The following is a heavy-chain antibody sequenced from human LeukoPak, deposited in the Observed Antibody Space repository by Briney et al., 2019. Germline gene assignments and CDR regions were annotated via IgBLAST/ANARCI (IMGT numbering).Heavy chain of an antibody. D-gene: IGHD3-10*01. Sequence: TASETLSLTCAVYGGSFSGYYWSWIRQPPGKGLEWIGEINHSGSTNYNASLKSRVTISVDTSKNHFSLKLSPVTAADTAVYYCARHARTYYYGSGSYVPLAFDIWGQGTVVTVSS. CDR3: ARHARTYYYGSGSYVPLAFDI. V-gene: IGHV4-34*01. CDR2: INHSGST. J-gene: IGHJ3*02. CDR1: GGSFSGYY.